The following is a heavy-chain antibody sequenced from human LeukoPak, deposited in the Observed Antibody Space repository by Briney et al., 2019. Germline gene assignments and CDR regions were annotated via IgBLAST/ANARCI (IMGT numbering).Heavy chain of an antibody. CDR1: GYTFTSYG. CDR3: ARGSSYYGSGSYHGMDV. Sequence: VASVKVSCKASGYTFTSYGISWVRQAPGQGLEWMGWISAYNGNTNYAQKLQGRVTMTTDTSTSTAYMELRSLRSDDTAVYYCARGSSYYGSGSYHGMDVWGQGTTVTVSS. J-gene: IGHJ6*02. V-gene: IGHV1-18*01. D-gene: IGHD3-10*01. CDR2: ISAYNGNT.